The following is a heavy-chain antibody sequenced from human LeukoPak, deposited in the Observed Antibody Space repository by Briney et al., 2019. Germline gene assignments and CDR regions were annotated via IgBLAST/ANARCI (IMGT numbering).Heavy chain of an antibody. D-gene: IGHD4-23*01. CDR3: ARDPTNSRNWFAP. Sequence: ASVKVSCKASGYTFTRYYIHWVRQAPGQGLEWIGIINPSVGSTNHAQKFQGRVTMTRDTSTSPVYMELSSLRSEDTGIYYCARDPTNSRNWFAPWGQGTLVTVSS. CDR2: INPSVGST. V-gene: IGHV1-46*01. CDR1: GYTFTRYY. J-gene: IGHJ5*02.